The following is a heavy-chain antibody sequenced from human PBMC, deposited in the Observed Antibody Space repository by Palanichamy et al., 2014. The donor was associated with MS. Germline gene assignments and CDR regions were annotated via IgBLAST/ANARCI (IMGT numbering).Heavy chain of an antibody. Sequence: QVQLVQSGPEVKKPGSSVKVSCKASGGTFNNYTINWVRQAPGQGLEWMGRIMPTHDVLAYGQKFQGRVTITADKATTTVYMAMTSLRSEDTAIYYCARVPYYYETGGYWVDAFDIWGQGTMVTVSA. CDR2: IMPTHDVL. J-gene: IGHJ3*02. CDR3: ARVPYYYETGGYWVDAFDI. V-gene: IGHV1-69*09. D-gene: IGHD3-22*01. CDR1: GGTFNNYT.